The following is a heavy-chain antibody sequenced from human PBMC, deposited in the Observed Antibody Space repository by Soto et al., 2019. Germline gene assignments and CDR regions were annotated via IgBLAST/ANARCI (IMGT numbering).Heavy chain of an antibody. CDR3: ARALAFTGDYVGWFDP. J-gene: IGHJ5*02. D-gene: IGHD4-17*01. CDR1: GGTFSSYA. CDR2: IIPIFGTA. Sequence: EASVKVSCKASGGTFSSYAISWVRQAPGQGLEWMGGIIPIFGTANYAQKFQGRVTITADESTSTAYMELSSLRSEDTAVYYCARALAFTGDYVGWFDPWGQGTLVTVSS. V-gene: IGHV1-69*13.